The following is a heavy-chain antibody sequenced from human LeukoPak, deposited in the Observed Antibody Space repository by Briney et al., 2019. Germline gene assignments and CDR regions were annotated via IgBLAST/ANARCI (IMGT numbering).Heavy chain of an antibody. J-gene: IGHJ4*02. CDR2: IYYSGST. D-gene: IGHD2-15*01. CDR3: ARCPLGYCSGGSCYSELFDY. Sequence: SQTLSLTCTVSGGSISSGGYYWSWIRQHPGKGLEWIGYIYYSGSTYYNPSLKSRVTISVDTSKNQFSLKLSSVTAADTAVYYCARCPLGYCSGGSCYSELFDYWGQGTLVTVSS. V-gene: IGHV4-31*03. CDR1: GGSISSGGYY.